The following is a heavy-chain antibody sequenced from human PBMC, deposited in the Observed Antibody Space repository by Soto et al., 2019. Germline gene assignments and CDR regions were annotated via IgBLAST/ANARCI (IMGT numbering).Heavy chain of an antibody. CDR3: ARDGDGFWSGPDAFDI. V-gene: IGHV3-48*02. J-gene: IGHJ3*02. CDR1: GFTFSSYS. CDR2: ISSSSSTI. D-gene: IGHD3-3*01. Sequence: GGSLRLSCAASGFTFSSYSINWVRQAPGKGLEWVSYISSSSSTIYYADAVKGRFTISRDNAKNSLYLQMNSLRDEDTAVYYCARDGDGFWSGPDAFDIWGQGTMVTVSS.